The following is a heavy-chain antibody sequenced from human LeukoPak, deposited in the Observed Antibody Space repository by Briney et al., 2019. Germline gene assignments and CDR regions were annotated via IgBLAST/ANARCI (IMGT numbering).Heavy chain of an antibody. CDR2: IYSGGST. CDR3: ARADRAMVPHKLSYYYYGMDV. V-gene: IGHV3-66*01. D-gene: IGHD5-18*01. Sequence: GGSLRLSCAASGFTVSSNYMSWVRQAPGKGLEWVSVIYSGGSTYYADSVKGRFTISRDNSKNTLYLQMNSLRAEDTAVYYCARADRAMVPHKLSYYYYGMDVWGQGTTVTVSS. CDR1: GFTVSSNY. J-gene: IGHJ6*02.